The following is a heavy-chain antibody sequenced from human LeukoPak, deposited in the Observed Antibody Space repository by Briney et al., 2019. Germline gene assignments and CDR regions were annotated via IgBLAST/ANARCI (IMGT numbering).Heavy chain of an antibody. CDR2: INPNSGGT. V-gene: IGHV1-2*02. CDR1: GYTFTSYG. CDR3: ARGSRYYGSGSYLPYFDY. D-gene: IGHD3-10*01. J-gene: IGHJ4*02. Sequence: ASVKVSCKASGYTFTSYGISWVRQAPGQGLEWMGWINPNSGGTNYAQKFQGRVTMTRDTSISTAYMELSRLRSDDTAVYYCARGSRYYGSGSYLPYFDYWGQGTLVTVSS.